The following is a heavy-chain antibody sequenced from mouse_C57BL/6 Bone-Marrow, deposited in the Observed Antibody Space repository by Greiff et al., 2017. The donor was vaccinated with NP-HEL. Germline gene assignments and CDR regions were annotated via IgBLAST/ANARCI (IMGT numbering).Heavy chain of an antibody. CDR2: IYPRSGNT. J-gene: IGHJ3*01. V-gene: IGHV1-81*01. D-gene: IGHD1-1*01. CDR3: AREYIYYCGSSNVAWFAY. Sequence: QVQLKESGAELARPGASVKLSCKASGYTFTSYGISWVKQRTGQGLEWIGEIYPRSGNTYYNEKFKGKATLTADKSSSTAYMELRSLTSEDSAVYFCAREYIYYCGSSNVAWFAYWGQGTLVTVSA. CDR1: GYTFTSYG.